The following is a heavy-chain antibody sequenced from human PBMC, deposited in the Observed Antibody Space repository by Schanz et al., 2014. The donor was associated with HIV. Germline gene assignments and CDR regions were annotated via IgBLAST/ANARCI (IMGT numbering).Heavy chain of an antibody. V-gene: IGHV1-69*01. CDR2: IIPMFGSA. Sequence: VQLVQSGAEVKKPGSSVQVSCKASGGSFSSFSITWVRQAPGQGLEWMGGIIPMFGSANYAQKFLGRVTISADESTSTGYMDLSNLRSDDTAVYYCATCLITIGCSSWGQGTLVTVSS. CDR3: ATCLITIGCSS. D-gene: IGHD1-1*01. J-gene: IGHJ5*02. CDR1: GGSFSSFS.